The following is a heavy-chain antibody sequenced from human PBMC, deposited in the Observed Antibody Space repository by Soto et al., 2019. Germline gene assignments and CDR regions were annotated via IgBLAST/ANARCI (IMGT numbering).Heavy chain of an antibody. J-gene: IGHJ3*02. CDR1: GGSISSYY. D-gene: IGHD3-9*01. Sequence: PSETLSLTCTVSGGSISSYYWSWIRQPPGKGLEWIGYIYYSGSTNYNPSLKSRVTISVDTSKNQFSLKLSSVTAADTAVYYCARGYFDWLFHDAFDIWGQGTMVTVSS. V-gene: IGHV4-59*01. CDR2: IYYSGST. CDR3: ARGYFDWLFHDAFDI.